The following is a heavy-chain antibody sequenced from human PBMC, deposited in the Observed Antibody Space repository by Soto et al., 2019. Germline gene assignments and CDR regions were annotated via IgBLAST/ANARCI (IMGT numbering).Heavy chain of an antibody. J-gene: IGHJ6*03. CDR1: GCSIRSYC. CDR2: ICNSGTT. D-gene: IGHD3-22*01. CDR3: AGGGSIVGDTQRLMDV. Sequence: QVQLQESGPTLVKPSETLSLTCTVSGCSIRSYCRTWIRQPPGEGLEWIGCICNSGTTNYNPSLHGRVTISIDAPTNQFSMQLSTVTVADTAFYYCAGGGSIVGDTQRLMDVWGKGTTVTVSS. V-gene: IGHV4-59*03.